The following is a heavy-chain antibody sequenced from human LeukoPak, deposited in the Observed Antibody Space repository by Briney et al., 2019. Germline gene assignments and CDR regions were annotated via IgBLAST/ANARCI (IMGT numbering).Heavy chain of an antibody. CDR1: GYSISSGYY. D-gene: IGHD5-24*01. J-gene: IGHJ3*02. CDR3: ARNRWLQYAFDI. CDR2: IYHSGST. Sequence: SETLSLTCTVSGYSISSGYYWGWIRQPPGKGLEWIGSIYHSGSTYYNPSLKSRVTISVDTSKNQFSLKLSSVTAADTAVYYCARNRWLQYAFDIWGQGTMVTVSS. V-gene: IGHV4-38-2*02.